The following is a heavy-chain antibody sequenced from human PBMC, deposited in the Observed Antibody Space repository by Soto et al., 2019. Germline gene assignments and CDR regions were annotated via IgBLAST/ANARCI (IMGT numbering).Heavy chain of an antibody. Sequence: QVQLVQSGAEVKKPGASVKVSCKASGYTFTSYGISWVRQAPGQGLEWMGWISAYNGNTNYAQKLQGRVTMTTDTSTRTDYKEMRSRMSDETAVYYCASGADGDYWGQGTLVTVSS. CDR1: GYTFTSYG. J-gene: IGHJ4*02. CDR2: ISAYNGNT. V-gene: IGHV1-18*01. D-gene: IGHD3-10*01. CDR3: ASGADGDY.